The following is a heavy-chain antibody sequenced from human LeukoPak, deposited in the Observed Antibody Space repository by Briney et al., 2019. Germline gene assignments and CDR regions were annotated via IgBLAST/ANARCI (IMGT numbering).Heavy chain of an antibody. CDR2: INPNSGGT. V-gene: IGHV1-2*02. CDR1: GYTFTGYC. D-gene: IGHD3-3*01. J-gene: IGHJ4*02. Sequence: GASVKVSCKASGYTFTGYCMHWVRQAPGQGLEWMGWINPNSGGTNYAQKFQGRVTMTRDTSISTAYMELSRLRSDDTAVYYCATTSGQYYDFWSGYYNFDYWGQGTLVTVSS. CDR3: ATTSGQYYDFWSGYYNFDY.